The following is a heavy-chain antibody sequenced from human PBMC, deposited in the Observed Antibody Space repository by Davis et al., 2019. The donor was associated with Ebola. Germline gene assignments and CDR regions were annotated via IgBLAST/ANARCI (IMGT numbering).Heavy chain of an antibody. CDR3: AKNRYSGAYNYFDF. V-gene: IGHV3-23*01. CDR1: GFTFSSYW. D-gene: IGHD6-25*01. CDR2: ISGSGNGDGP. J-gene: IGHJ4*02. Sequence: GESLKISCAVSGFTFSSYWMTWVRQVPGKGLEWVSGISGSGNGDGPYYADSVKGRFTISRDNSKNTVYLQMHSLRAEDTAIYYCAKNRYSGAYNYFDFWGQGTLVSVSS.